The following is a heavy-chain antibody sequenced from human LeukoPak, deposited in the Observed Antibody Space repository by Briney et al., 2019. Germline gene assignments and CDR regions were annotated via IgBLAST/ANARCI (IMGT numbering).Heavy chain of an antibody. J-gene: IGHJ4*02. D-gene: IGHD2-15*01. V-gene: IGHV4-31*03. CDR1: GAXISSGGYY. Sequence: PSETLSLTCTVSGAXISSGGYYWSWLRQHPAKGLEWIGYIYYTGSTYYNPSLKSRVTMSVDTSKNQFSLTLSSVTAADTGVYYCANHCSGGTCYRYYFDHRGQGTLVTVSA. CDR3: ANHCSGGTCYRYYFDH. CDR2: IYYTGST.